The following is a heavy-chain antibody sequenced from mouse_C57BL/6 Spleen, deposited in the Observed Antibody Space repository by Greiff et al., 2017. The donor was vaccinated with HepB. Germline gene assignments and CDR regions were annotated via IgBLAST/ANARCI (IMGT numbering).Heavy chain of an antibody. V-gene: IGHV1-47*01. CDR2: FHPYNDDT. J-gene: IGHJ3*01. D-gene: IGHD1-1*01. CDR1: GYTFTTYP. CDR3: ARRYYGSEAWFAY. Sequence: QVHVKQSGAELVKPGASVKMSCKASGYTFTTYPIEWMKQNHGKSLEWIGNFHPYNDDTKYNEKFKGKATLTVEKSSSTVYLELSRLTSDDSAVYYCARRYYGSEAWFAYWGQGTLVTVSA.